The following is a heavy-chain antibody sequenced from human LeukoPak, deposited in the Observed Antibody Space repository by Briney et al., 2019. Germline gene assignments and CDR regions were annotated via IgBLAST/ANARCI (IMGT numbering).Heavy chain of an antibody. Sequence: PGGSLRLSCAASGFTFSTYAMSWVRQAPGKGLEWVSAICGRGVSTSYTDSVRGRFTISRDNSKNTLYPQMNSLRAEDTAVYYCAKDDNYYGSGSYVIDYWGQGTLVTVS. D-gene: IGHD3-10*01. CDR2: ICGRGVST. J-gene: IGHJ4*02. CDR1: GFTFSTYA. V-gene: IGHV3-23*01. CDR3: AKDDNYYGSGSYVIDY.